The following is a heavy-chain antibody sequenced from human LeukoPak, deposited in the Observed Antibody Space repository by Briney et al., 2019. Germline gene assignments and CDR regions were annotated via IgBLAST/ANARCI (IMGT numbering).Heavy chain of an antibody. CDR2: IDPSDSYT. D-gene: IGHD6-6*01. CDR1: GYSFTSYW. CDR3: AREYSSSSGPLDY. J-gene: IGHJ4*02. V-gene: IGHV5-10-1*01. Sequence: GESLKISCKGSGYSFTSYWISWVRQMPGKGLEWMGRIDPSDSYTNYSPSFQGHVIISADKSISTAYLQWSSLKASDTAMYYCAREYSSSSGPLDYWGQGTLVTVSS.